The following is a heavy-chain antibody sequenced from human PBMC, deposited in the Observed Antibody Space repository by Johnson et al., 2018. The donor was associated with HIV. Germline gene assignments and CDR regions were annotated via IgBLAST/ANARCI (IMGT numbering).Heavy chain of an antibody. Sequence: QVQLVESGGGVVQPGKSLRLSCAASGFIFSSYAMHWVRQAPGKGLEWVAVISYDGSNKYYADSVKGRFTISRDNSKNTLYLQMNSLRAEDTAVYYCAREDGYNWVGAFDIWGQGTMVTVSS. V-gene: IGHV3-30-3*01. CDR3: AREDGYNWVGAFDI. CDR1: GFIFSSYA. CDR2: ISYDGSNK. J-gene: IGHJ3*02. D-gene: IGHD5-24*01.